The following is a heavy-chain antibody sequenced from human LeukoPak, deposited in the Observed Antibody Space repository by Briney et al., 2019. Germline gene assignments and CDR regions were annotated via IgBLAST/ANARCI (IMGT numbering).Heavy chain of an antibody. V-gene: IGHV1-3*01. D-gene: IGHD6-13*01. CDR3: ARTPPGSSWYEDYYYYGMDV. Sequence: ASVKVSCKASGYTFTSYAMHWVRQAPGQRLDWMGWINAGNGNTKYSQKFQGRVTITRDTSASTAYMELSSLRFEDTAVYYCARTPPGSSWYEDYYYYGMDVWGQGTTVTVSS. J-gene: IGHJ6*02. CDR1: GYTFTSYA. CDR2: INAGNGNT.